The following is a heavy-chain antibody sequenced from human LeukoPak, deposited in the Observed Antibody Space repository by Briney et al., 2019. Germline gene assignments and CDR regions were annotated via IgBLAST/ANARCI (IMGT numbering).Heavy chain of an antibody. CDR1: KFTFSHYG. V-gene: IGHV3-33*06. CDR3: AQDAQRGFDYSNSLEY. D-gene: IGHD4-11*01. J-gene: IGHJ4*02. Sequence: GGSLRLSCAASKFTFSHYGMHWVRQAPGKGLQWVAVIWSDGSNQYYADSVKGRFTISRDNSNNMVYLQMNSLRADDTGVYYRAQDAQRGFDYSNSLEYWGQGALVTVSS. CDR2: IWSDGSNQ.